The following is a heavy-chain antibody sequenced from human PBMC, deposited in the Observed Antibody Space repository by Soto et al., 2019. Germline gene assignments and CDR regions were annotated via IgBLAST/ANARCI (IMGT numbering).Heavy chain of an antibody. CDR1: GGSISSGGYY. J-gene: IGHJ6*02. Sequence: PSETLSLTCTVSGGSISSGGYYWSWIRQHPGKGLEWIGYIYYSGSTYYNPSLKSRVTISVDTSKNQFSLKLSSVTAADTAVYYCARVGPGPTPDIVVVPAARGMDVWGQGTTVTVS. D-gene: IGHD2-2*01. CDR2: IYYSGST. CDR3: ARVGPGPTPDIVVVPAARGMDV. V-gene: IGHV4-31*03.